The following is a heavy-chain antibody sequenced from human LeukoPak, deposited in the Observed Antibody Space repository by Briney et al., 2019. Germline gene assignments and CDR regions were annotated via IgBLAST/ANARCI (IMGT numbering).Heavy chain of an antibody. Sequence: GTSLRLSCAASGFTFDDHGMGWVRQVPGKALEWVSGINWNGETTAYADSVKGRFSISRDSARNSLFLQMNSLRVEDTALYYCAREAGANWDPFDYWGQGTLVTVSS. CDR3: AREAGANWDPFDY. CDR2: INWNGETT. V-gene: IGHV3-20*04. J-gene: IGHJ4*02. CDR1: GFTFDDHG. D-gene: IGHD7-27*01.